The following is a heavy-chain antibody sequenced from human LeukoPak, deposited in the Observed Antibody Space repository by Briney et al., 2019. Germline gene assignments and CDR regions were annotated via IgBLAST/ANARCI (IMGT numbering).Heavy chain of an antibody. J-gene: IGHJ4*02. D-gene: IGHD1-14*01. Sequence: GESLKISCKGSEYSSTTYSIVWVRQMHVKGLEWMGILYPGDSDTRYNPSFQGQVTISADKSISTAYLQWSSLKASDTAIYYCARHNREYASDSPLDYWGQGTLVTVSS. CDR3: ARHNREYASDSPLDY. CDR2: LYPGDSDT. V-gene: IGHV5-51*01. CDR1: EYSSTTYS.